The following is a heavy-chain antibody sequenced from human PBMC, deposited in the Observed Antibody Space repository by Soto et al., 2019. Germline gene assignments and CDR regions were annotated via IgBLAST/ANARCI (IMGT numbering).Heavy chain of an antibody. V-gene: IGHV3-7*01. CDR1: GFSFSDYW. CDR3: VKGGWYGSSSPSDR. Sequence: EVQLVESGGGLVQPGGSLRLSCAAAGFSFSDYWMTWVRQPPGKGLEWVANIKQDGSEKYYADSVKGRFTISRDNAKSSLYLQMNSLRVEDTALYYCVKGGWYGSSSPSDRWGQGTLVTVSS. D-gene: IGHD6-6*01. CDR2: IKQDGSEK. J-gene: IGHJ5*02.